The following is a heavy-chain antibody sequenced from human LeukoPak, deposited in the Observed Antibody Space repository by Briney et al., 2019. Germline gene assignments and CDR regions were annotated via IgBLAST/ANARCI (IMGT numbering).Heavy chain of an antibody. CDR3: VSNLRYFDWPKAPGGY. Sequence: SQTLSLTCAVSGGSITSGGYSWSWIRQPPGKGLEWIGYIYYSDSTYYNPSLKSRVTISVDKSKNQFSLKLSSVTAADTAVYYCVSNLRYFDWPKAPGGYWGQGTLVTVSS. CDR2: IYYSDST. CDR1: GGSITSGGYS. J-gene: IGHJ4*02. D-gene: IGHD3-9*01. V-gene: IGHV4-30-4*07.